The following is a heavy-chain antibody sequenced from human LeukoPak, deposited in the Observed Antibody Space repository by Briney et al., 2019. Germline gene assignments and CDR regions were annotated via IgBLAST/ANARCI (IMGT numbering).Heavy chain of an antibody. V-gene: IGHV3-15*01. D-gene: IGHD3-22*01. CDR1: GFTFDDYG. CDR2: IKSKTDGGAT. CDR3: TTSLTSGYYIDY. J-gene: IGHJ4*02. Sequence: GGSLRLSCVASGFTFDDYGMSWVRQAPGKGLEWVGRIKSKTDGGATDYAAPVKGRSTISRDDSKSTLYLQLNSLKTEDTAVYYCTTSLTSGYYIDYWGQGTLVTVSS.